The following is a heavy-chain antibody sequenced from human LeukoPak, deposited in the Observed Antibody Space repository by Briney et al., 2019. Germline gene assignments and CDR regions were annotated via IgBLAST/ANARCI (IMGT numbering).Heavy chain of an antibody. Sequence: SETLSLTCTVSGGSISSYYWSWIRQPPGKGLELIGYIYYSGSTNYNPSLTSRVIISVDTSKSQFSLKLSSVTAAVTAIYYCARLPYGGFDYWGQGTLVTVSS. D-gene: IGHD4-23*01. CDR2: IYYSGST. CDR3: ARLPYGGFDY. V-gene: IGHV4-59*01. J-gene: IGHJ4*02. CDR1: GGSISSYY.